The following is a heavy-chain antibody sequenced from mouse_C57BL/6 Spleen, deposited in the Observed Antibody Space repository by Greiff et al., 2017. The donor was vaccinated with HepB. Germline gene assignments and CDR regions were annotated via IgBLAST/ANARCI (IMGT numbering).Heavy chain of an antibody. V-gene: IGHV1-82*01. Sequence: QVQLQQSGPELVKPGASVKISCKASGYAFSSSWMNWVKQRPGKGLEWIGRIYPGDGDTNYNGKFKGKATLTADKSSSTAYMQISSLTSADSAVYVCEREGGYDAAGFAYWGQGTLVTVSA. CDR1: GYAFSSSW. J-gene: IGHJ3*01. D-gene: IGHD2-2*01. CDR3: EREGGYDAAGFAY. CDR2: IYPGDGDT.